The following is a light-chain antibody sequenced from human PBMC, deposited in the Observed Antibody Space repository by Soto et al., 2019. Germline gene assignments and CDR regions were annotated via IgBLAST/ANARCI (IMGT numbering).Light chain of an antibody. CDR3: QQRSNWPST. CDR1: QSVSSN. Sequence: EIVLTQSPATLSLSPGDRAALSCRASQSVSSNLAWYQQKPGQAPRLLIYDASKRAPGIPARFTGSGSGTDFTLTISSLEPEDFAVYFCQQRSNWPSTLGGGTKVEI. CDR2: DAS. J-gene: IGKJ4*01. V-gene: IGKV3-11*01.